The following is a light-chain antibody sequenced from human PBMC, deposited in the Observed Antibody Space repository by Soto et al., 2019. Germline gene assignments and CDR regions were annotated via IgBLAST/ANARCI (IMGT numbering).Light chain of an antibody. CDR3: CSHAGSSTPVV. CDR1: SSNIGSYNL. J-gene: IGLJ2*01. Sequence: QSALTQPASVSGSPGQSITISCTGTSSNIGSYNLVSWYQQHPGKAPKLMIYEGSKRPSGVSNRFSGSKSGNTASLTISGLQAEDEADYYCCSHAGSSTPVVFGGGTQLTVL. V-gene: IGLV2-23*01. CDR2: EGS.